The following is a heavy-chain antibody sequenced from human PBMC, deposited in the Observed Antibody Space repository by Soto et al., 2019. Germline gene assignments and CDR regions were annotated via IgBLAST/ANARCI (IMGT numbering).Heavy chain of an antibody. CDR3: ARSTVGVGAVDY. Sequence: QVQLQESGPGLVKPSQTLSLTCTVSGGSISSGGYYWSWIRQHPGKGLEWIGYIYYSGSTYYNPSLKSRVTIAVDTSKNQFSLKLSSVTAADTAVYYCARSTVGVGAVDYWGQGTLVTVSS. J-gene: IGHJ4*02. CDR2: IYYSGST. V-gene: IGHV4-31*03. D-gene: IGHD1-26*01. CDR1: GGSISSGGYY.